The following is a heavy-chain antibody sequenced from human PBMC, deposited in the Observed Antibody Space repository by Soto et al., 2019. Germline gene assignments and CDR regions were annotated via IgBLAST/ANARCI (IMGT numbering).Heavy chain of an antibody. J-gene: IGHJ4*02. CDR3: ARGASPLIDY. CDR2: INAGNGNT. V-gene: IGHV1-3*01. D-gene: IGHD1-26*01. Sequence: QVQLVQSGAEVKKPGASVKVSCKASGYTFTSYAMHWVRQAPGQRLEWMGWINAGNGNTKYSQKFXGXVXIXXDTSASTAYMEVSSLRSEDTAVYYCARGASPLIDYWGQGTLVTVSS. CDR1: GYTFTSYA.